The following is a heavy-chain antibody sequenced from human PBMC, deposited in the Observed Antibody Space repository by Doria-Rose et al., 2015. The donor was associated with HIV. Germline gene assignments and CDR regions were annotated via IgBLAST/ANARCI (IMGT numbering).Heavy chain of an antibody. CDR2: IFSDVER. V-gene: IGHV2-26*01. J-gene: IGHJ4*02. CDR1: GVSLSSPGMG. D-gene: IGHD6-13*01. Sequence: SGPVPVKPTETLTLTCTVSGVSLSSPGMGVSWIRQPPGKALEWLANIFSDVERSYKTSLKSRLTISRGTSKSQVVLTMTDMDPVDTATYYCARIKSSRWYHKYYFDFWGQGTLVIVSA. CDR3: ARIKSSRWYHKYYFDF.